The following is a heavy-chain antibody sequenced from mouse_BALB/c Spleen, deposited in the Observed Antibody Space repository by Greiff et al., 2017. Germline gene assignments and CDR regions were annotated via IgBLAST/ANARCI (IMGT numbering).Heavy chain of an antibody. CDR2: INPYNDGT. Sequence: EVKLMESGPELVKPGASVKMSCKASGYTFTSYVMHWVKQKPGQGLEWIGYINPYNDGTKYNEKFKGKATLTSDKSSSTAYMELSSLTSEDSAVYYCARGRYDRGRCFDVWGAGTTVTVSS. CDR3: ARGRYDRGRCFDV. D-gene: IGHD2-14*01. J-gene: IGHJ1*01. CDR1: GYTFTSYV. V-gene: IGHV1-14*01.